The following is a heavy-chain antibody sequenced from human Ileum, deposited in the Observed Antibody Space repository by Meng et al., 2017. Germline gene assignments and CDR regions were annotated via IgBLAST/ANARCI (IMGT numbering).Heavy chain of an antibody. CDR1: GFIFSSYD. D-gene: IGHD1-1*01. Sequence: QVQLVQSGPEVKKPGASVTVSCNASGFIFSSYDINWVRQALRQGLEWMGWMNPNSGNTGVAQKFQDRITMTRDTSINTAYMELSSLTSEDTAVYYCARRTQSTGTALGYWGQGTLVTVSS. CDR2: MNPNSGNT. J-gene: IGHJ4*02. CDR3: ARRTQSTGTALGY. V-gene: IGHV1-8*01.